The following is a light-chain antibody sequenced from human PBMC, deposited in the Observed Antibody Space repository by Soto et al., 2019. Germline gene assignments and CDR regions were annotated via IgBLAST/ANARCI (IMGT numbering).Light chain of an antibody. J-gene: IGLJ1*01. V-gene: IGLV4-69*01. Sequence: QLVLTQSPSASASLGASVKLTCTLSSGHSSYAIAWHQQQPEKGPRYLMKLNSDGSHSKGDGIPDRFSGSSSGAERYLTISSIQSEDEADYYCKTWGTGIQVFGTGTKLTVL. CDR1: SGHSSYA. CDR2: LNSDGSH. CDR3: KTWGTGIQV.